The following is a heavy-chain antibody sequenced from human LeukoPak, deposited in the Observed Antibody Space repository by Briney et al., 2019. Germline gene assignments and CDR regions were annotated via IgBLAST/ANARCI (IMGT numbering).Heavy chain of an antibody. J-gene: IGHJ4*02. D-gene: IGHD1-7*01. CDR1: GFTFSNDW. CDR3: ARGGMTGTPDY. V-gene: IGHV3-7*01. Sequence: PGGSLRLSCEASGFTFSNDWMTWVRQVPGKGLEWVANIKQDGTETYYVDSVKGRFTLSRDNARNSLYLQMNYLGVDDTAVYYCARGGMTGTPDYWGQGTLVTVSS. CDR2: IKQDGTET.